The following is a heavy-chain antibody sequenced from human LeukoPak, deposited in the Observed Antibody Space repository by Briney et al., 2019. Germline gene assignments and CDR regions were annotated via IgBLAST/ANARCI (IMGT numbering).Heavy chain of an antibody. CDR3: ARVLSGSYRDY. J-gene: IGHJ4*02. CDR2: IRYDGSYK. Sequence: GGSLRLSCAASGFTFSNYGMHWVRQAPGKGLEWVAFIRYDGSYKYYAGSVKGRFTISRDNSKNTLYLQMNSLRAEDTAVYYCARVLSGSYRDYWGQGTLVTVSS. CDR1: GFTFSNYG. D-gene: IGHD1-26*01. V-gene: IGHV3-30*02.